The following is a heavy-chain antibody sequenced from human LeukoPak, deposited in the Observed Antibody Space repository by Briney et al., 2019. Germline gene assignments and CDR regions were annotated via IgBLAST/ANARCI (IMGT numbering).Heavy chain of an antibody. J-gene: IGHJ4*02. CDR2: IKSNTDGGAT. V-gene: IGHV3-15*01. D-gene: IGHD3-10*01. Sequence: GGSLRLSCAASGFSFRNTWMSWVRQSPGRGLEWVGRIKSNTDGGATVYSAPVKGRFTISRDDSKNTLCLQMDSLKAEDTAVYYCATDAYLLFREFAYWGQGILVTVSS. CDR1: GFSFRNTW. CDR3: ATDAYLLFREFAY.